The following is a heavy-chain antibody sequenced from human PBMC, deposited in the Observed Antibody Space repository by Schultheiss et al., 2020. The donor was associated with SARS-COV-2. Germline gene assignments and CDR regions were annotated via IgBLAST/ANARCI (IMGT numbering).Heavy chain of an antibody. J-gene: IGHJ4*02. CDR2: IYYSGST. Sequence: SQTLSLTCAVYGGSFSGYYWSWIRQPAGKGLEWIGYIYYSGSTYYNPSLKSRVTMSVDTSKNQFSLKLSSVTAADTAVYYCARGGLTIVVVPAADFDYWGQGTLVTVSS. CDR3: ARGGLTIVVVPAADFDY. V-gene: IGHV4-59*01. CDR1: GGSFSGYY. D-gene: IGHD2-2*01.